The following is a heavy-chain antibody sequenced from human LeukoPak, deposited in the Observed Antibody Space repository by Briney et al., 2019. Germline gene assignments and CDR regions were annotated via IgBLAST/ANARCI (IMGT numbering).Heavy chain of an antibody. Sequence: PGGSLRLSCAASGFTFSDFWMNWVRQAPGKGLEWVANINQNGRELFYVDSAKGRFTISRDNGRNSLYLQMNSLRAEDSALYYCAKDTVTMLRGVLSDYYHGMDVWGPGTTVTVSS. J-gene: IGHJ6*02. CDR1: GFTFSDFW. V-gene: IGHV3-7*03. D-gene: IGHD3-10*01. CDR2: INQNGREL. CDR3: AKDTVTMLRGVLSDYYHGMDV.